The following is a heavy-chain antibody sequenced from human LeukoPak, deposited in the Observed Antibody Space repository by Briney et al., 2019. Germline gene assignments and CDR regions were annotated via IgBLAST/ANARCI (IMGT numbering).Heavy chain of an antibody. CDR1: GDSISSGHYY. J-gene: IGHJ4*02. CDR2: IYYSGST. CDR3: AGRDGYNYYGY. D-gene: IGHD5-24*01. Sequence: SETLSLTCTVSGDSISSGHYYWSWIRQHPGKGLEWIGYIYYSGSTHYNPSLKSRVTISVDTSKNQFSLKLSSVTAADTAVYYCAGRDGYNYYGYWGQGTLVTVSS. V-gene: IGHV4-31*03.